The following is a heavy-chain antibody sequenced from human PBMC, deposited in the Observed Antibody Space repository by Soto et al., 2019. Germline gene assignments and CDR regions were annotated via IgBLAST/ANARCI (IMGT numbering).Heavy chain of an antibody. J-gene: IGHJ4*02. CDR1: GFTVSTYG. D-gene: IGHD2-8*02. Sequence: QVQLVESGGGVVQPGRSLRLSCAVSGFTVSTYGMHWVRQAPGKGLEWVAVISRDGGTKYYADSVKGRFTISRDNSRNPLCLEMNSLRGDEMAVYYCTGEVASGYWGQGTLVTVSS. V-gene: IGHV3-30*03. CDR2: ISRDGGTK. CDR3: TGEVASGY.